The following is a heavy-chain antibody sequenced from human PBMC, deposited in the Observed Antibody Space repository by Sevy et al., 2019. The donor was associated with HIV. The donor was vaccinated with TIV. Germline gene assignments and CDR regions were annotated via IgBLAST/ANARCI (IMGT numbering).Heavy chain of an antibody. CDR1: GFTFSSYG. D-gene: IGHD6-13*01. CDR2: ISYDGSNK. Sequence: GGSLRLSCAASGFTFSSYGMHWVRQAPGKGLEWVAVISYDGSNKYYADSVKGRFTISRDNSKNTLYLQMNSLRAEDTAVHYCAKRGIAAATPFDYWGQGTLVTVSS. J-gene: IGHJ4*02. V-gene: IGHV3-30*18. CDR3: AKRGIAAATPFDY.